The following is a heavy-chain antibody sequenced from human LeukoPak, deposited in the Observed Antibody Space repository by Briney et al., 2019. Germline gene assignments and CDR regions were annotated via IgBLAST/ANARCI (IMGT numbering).Heavy chain of an antibody. Sequence: GSLRLSCAASGFTFSSYSMNWVRQAPGKGLEWIGSIYYSGNTYYNASLKSQVSISMDTSKNQFSLRLTSVTAADTAVYYCARQTGSGLFILPGGQGTLVTVSS. CDR1: GFTFSSYSMN. CDR3: ARQTGSGLFILP. D-gene: IGHD3/OR15-3a*01. V-gene: IGHV4-39*01. CDR2: IYYSGNT. J-gene: IGHJ4*02.